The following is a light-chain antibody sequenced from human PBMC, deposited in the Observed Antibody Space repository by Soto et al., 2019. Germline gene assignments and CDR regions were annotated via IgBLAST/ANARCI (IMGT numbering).Light chain of an antibody. J-gene: IGLJ1*01. Sequence: SVLTQPASVYGSPGQSITISSPGTSSDVGGYNYVSWYQQHPGKAPKLMIYDVSNRPSGVSNRFSGSKSGNTASLTISGLQAEDEADYYCSSYTSSSTPYVFGTGTKVTVL. V-gene: IGLV2-14*01. CDR1: SSDVGGYNY. CDR3: SSYTSSSTPYV. CDR2: DVS.